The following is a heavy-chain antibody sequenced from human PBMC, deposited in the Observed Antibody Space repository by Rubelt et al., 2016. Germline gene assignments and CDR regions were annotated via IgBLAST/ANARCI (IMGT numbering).Heavy chain of an antibody. D-gene: IGHD3-16*02. Sequence: VSWVRQAPGKGLEWVANIKQDGSEKYYVDSVKGRFTISRDNAKNSLYLQMNSLRAEDTAVYYCARYMITFGGVIACGYDYWGQGTLVTVSS. J-gene: IGHJ4*02. CDR3: ARYMITFGGVIACGYDY. CDR2: IKQDGSEK. V-gene: IGHV3-7*01.